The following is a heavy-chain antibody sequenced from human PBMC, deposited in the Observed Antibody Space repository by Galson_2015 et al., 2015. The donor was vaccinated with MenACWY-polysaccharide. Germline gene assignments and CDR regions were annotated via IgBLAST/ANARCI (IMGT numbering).Heavy chain of an antibody. CDR1: SVTFSGFD. Sequence: SLRLSCAASSVTFSGFDLSWVRQAPGKGLEWVSCITASGYTTYYADSVKGRFTISRDISKNLMYLQMNSLRADDTPVYYCTTPPPQRWYSDLEYRGQGPLVAVPS. D-gene: IGHD6-13*01. CDR2: ITASGYTT. CDR3: TTPPPQRWYSDLEY. V-gene: IGHV3-23*01. J-gene: IGHJ4*01.